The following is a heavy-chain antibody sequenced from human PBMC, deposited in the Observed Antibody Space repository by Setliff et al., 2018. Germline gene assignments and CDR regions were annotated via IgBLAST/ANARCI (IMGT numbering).Heavy chain of an antibody. CDR2: IYYSGST. CDR3: ASRATYYNFWSGYYLY. CDR1: GGSISSSSYY. Sequence: KTSETLSLTCTVSGGSISSSSYYWGWIRQPPGKGLEWIGSIYYSGSTYYNPSLKSRVTISVDTSKNQFSLKLSSVTAADTAVYHCASRATYYNFWSGYYLYWGQGTLVTVSS. J-gene: IGHJ4*02. D-gene: IGHD3-3*01. V-gene: IGHV4-39*07.